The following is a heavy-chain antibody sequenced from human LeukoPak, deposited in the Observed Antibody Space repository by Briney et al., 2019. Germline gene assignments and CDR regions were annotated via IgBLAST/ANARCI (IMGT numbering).Heavy chain of an antibody. CDR1: GGSFSGYY. CDR2: INHSGST. D-gene: IGHD1-14*01. CDR3: ARTRTPRSHFDY. J-gene: IGHJ4*02. Sequence: SEALSLTCAVYGGSFSGYYWSWIRQPPGNGLEWIGEINHSGSTNYNPSLKSRVTISVDTSKNQFSLKLSSVTAADTAVYYCARTRTPRSHFDYWGQGTLVTVSS. V-gene: IGHV4-34*01.